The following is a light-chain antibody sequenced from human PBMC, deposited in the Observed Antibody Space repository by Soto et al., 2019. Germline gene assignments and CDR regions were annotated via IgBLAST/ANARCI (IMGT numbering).Light chain of an antibody. CDR1: QSVSKY. CDR2: GAS. J-gene: IGKJ1*01. CDR3: QQYGGSPQT. Sequence: EIVLTQSPGTLALSPGEGATLSCRASQSVSKYLAWYQQKPGQAPRLLIYGASSRATGIPDSFSGSGSGTDFTLTISRLEPEDFAVYYCQQYGGSPQTFGQGTKVDXK. V-gene: IGKV3-20*01.